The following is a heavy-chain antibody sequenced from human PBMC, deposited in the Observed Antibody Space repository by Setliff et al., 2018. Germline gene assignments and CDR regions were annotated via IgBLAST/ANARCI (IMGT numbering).Heavy chain of an antibody. J-gene: IGHJ6*04. CDR2: ISYSGNT. D-gene: IGHD4-17*01. V-gene: IGHV4-59*08. CDR3: ARHRTVPVTTTNYYYHMDV. Sequence: SETLSLSCNVSGGSISNYYWTWMRQPPGKGLEWVAYISYSGNTNYHPALRSRLTITRDTSKNQVSLKVRSVTAADTAVYFCARHRTVPVTTTNYYYHMDVWGKGTTVTVSS. CDR1: GGSISNYY.